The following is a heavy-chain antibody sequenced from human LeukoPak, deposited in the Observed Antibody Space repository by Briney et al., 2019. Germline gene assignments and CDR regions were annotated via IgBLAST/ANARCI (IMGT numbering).Heavy chain of an antibody. CDR1: GFTFSSYA. Sequence: HGGSLRLSCAASGFTFSSYAMSWVRQAPGKGLEWVSSISSSSSYIYYADSVKGRFTISRDNAKNSLYLQMNSLRAEDTAVYYCARDANYKGDGFYYYYYYMDVWGKGTTVTVSS. D-gene: IGHD4/OR15-4a*01. CDR3: ARDANYKGDGFYYYYYYMDV. V-gene: IGHV3-21*01. CDR2: ISSSSSYI. J-gene: IGHJ6*03.